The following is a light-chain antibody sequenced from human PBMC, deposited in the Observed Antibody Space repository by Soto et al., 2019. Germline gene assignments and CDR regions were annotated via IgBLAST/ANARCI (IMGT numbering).Light chain of an antibody. Sequence: QSALTQPASVSGSPGQSITISCTGTSSDVGSYNYVSWYQQHPGKAPKLMIYDVSNRPSRVSNRFSGSKSGNTASLTISGLQAEDEADYYCSSYTSSSTPLYVFGTGTKVTVL. CDR1: SSDVGSYNY. J-gene: IGLJ1*01. CDR3: SSYTSSSTPLYV. CDR2: DVS. V-gene: IGLV2-14*01.